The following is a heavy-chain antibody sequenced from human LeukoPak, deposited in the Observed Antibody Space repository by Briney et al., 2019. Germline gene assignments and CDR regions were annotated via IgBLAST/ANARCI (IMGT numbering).Heavy chain of an antibody. CDR2: IYPGDSDT. Sequence: GESLKISCNGSGDSFTTYWIGWVRQMPGKGLEWMGPIYPGDSDTRYSPSFQGQVTISADKSISTAYLQWSSLRASDTAMYYCARSGVVTFYQDMDVWGTGTTVAVSS. CDR3: ARSGVVTFYQDMDV. V-gene: IGHV5-51*01. D-gene: IGHD3-3*01. CDR1: GDSFTTYW. J-gene: IGHJ6*03.